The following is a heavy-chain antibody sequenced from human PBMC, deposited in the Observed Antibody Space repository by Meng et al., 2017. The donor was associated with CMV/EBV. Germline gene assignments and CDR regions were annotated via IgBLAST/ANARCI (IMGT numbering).Heavy chain of an antibody. CDR2: IIPIFGTA. J-gene: IGHJ4*02. CDR1: GYTFTGYY. Sequence: SVKVSCKASGYTFTGYYMHWVRQAPGQGLEWMGGIIPIFGTANYAQKFQGRVTITTDESTSTAYMELSSLRSEDTAVYYCVLDSSGWYSMWGQGTLVTVSS. V-gene: IGHV1-69*05. CDR3: VLDSSGWYSM. D-gene: IGHD6-19*01.